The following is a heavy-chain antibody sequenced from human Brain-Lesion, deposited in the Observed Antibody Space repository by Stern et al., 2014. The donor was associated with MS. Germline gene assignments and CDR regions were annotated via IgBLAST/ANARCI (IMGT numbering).Heavy chain of an antibody. J-gene: IGHJ5*02. CDR1: GGSVSSTSYA. CDR2: IYYSGNT. D-gene: IGHD2-15*01. V-gene: IGHV4-39*01. CDR3: AGEEDIRYCSGGSCTGNWFDP. Sequence: QVQLQESGPGLVKPSETLSLTCTVAGGSVSSTSYAWAWIRQPPGKGLEWIGTIYYSGNTYYSPSLKSRLTLSLDTSKKQVSLPRGFVTAADTAVYYCAGEEDIRYCSGGSCTGNWFDPWGQGTLVTVSS.